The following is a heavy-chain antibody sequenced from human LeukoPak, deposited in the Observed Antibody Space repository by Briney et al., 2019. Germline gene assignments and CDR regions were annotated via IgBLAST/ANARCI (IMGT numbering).Heavy chain of an antibody. J-gene: IGHJ5*02. CDR2: IYYSGST. D-gene: IGHD1-14*01. CDR3: ARDGLGITGWLDP. CDR1: GGSISSSSYY. Sequence: SETLSLTCTVSGGSISSSSYYWGWIRQPPGKGLEWIGYIYYSGSTNYNPSLKSRVAISVDTSKNQFSLKLSSVTAADTAVYYCARDGLGITGWLDPWGQGTLVTVSS. V-gene: IGHV4-61*01.